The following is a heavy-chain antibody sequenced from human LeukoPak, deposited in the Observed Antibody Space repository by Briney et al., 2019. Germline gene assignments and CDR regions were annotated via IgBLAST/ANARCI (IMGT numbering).Heavy chain of an antibody. J-gene: IGHJ4*02. Sequence: GGSLRLSCAASGFAFDDYSMHWVRQAPGTGLEWVSFISGDGGSTYYADSVKGRFTISRDNSKNSLYLQMNSLRTEDTALYYCAKDIRGDGYNSRFDYWGQGTLVTVSP. CDR1: GFAFDDYS. CDR2: ISGDGGST. D-gene: IGHD5-24*01. CDR3: AKDIRGDGYNSRFDY. V-gene: IGHV3-43*02.